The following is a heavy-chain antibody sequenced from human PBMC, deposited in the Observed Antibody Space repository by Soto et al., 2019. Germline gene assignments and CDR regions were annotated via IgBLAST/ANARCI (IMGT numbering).Heavy chain of an antibody. V-gene: IGHV3-7*01. CDR3: ARAPREYSYGIWVYYYGMDV. CDR2: IKQDGSEK. J-gene: IGHJ6*02. CDR1: GFTFSSYW. D-gene: IGHD5-18*01. Sequence: GSLRLSCAASGFTFSSYWMSWVRQAPGKGLEWVANIKQDGSEKYYVDSVKGRFTISRDNAKNSLYLQMNSLRAEDTAVYYCARAPREYSYGIWVYYYGMDVWGQGTTVTVSS.